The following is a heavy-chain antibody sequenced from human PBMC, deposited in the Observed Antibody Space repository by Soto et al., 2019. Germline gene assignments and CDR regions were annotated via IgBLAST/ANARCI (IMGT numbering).Heavy chain of an antibody. Sequence: GGSLRLSXSASGFTFSSYAMHWVRQPPGKGLEWVTLISSDIITTNYADSVKGRFSISRDNSRNTVYLQINSPRPEDTAVYFCARGRRYASSSIDSWGQGTLVTVSS. CDR3: ARGRRYASSSIDS. CDR1: GFTFSSYA. CDR2: ISSDIITT. J-gene: IGHJ4*02. D-gene: IGHD6-6*01. V-gene: IGHV3-30-3*01.